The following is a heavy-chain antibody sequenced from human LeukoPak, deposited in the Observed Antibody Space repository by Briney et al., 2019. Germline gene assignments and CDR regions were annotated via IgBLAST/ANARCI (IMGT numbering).Heavy chain of an antibody. J-gene: IGHJ4*02. D-gene: IGHD4-23*01. CDR2: IYHSGST. Sequence: SQTLSLTCTVSGGSISSGGYYWSWIRQPPGKGLEWIGYIYHSGSTYYNPSLKSRVTISVDRSKNQFSLKLSSVTAADTAVYYCASGGNDEIKFDYWGQGTLVTVSS. CDR1: GGSISSGGYY. CDR3: ASGGNDEIKFDY. V-gene: IGHV4-30-2*01.